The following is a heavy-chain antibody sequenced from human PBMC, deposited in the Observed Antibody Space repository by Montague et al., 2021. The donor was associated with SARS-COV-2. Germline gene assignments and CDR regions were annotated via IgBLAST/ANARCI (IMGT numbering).Heavy chain of an antibody. CDR1: FGSISTYY. Sequence: SETLSLTCTVSFGSISTYYWSWIRQPPGKGLECIGFIFYNGSTKYNPSLKRRVSISLDTSKNQFSLKLSSVTAADTAVYYCARQDAWAYCGDECYRGWFDSWGQGTLVTVSS. D-gene: IGHD2-21*01. V-gene: IGHV4-59*08. J-gene: IGHJ5*01. CDR3: ARQDAWAYCGDECYRGWFDS. CDR2: IFYNGST.